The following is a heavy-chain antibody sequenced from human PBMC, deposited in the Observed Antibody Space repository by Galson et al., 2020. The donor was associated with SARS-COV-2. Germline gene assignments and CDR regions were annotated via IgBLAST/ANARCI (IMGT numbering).Heavy chain of an antibody. J-gene: IGHJ4*02. D-gene: IGHD6-19*01. CDR1: GFTLNIHV. V-gene: IGHV3-30*02. CDR3: AKDRRAGNQWLLLGRIDN. CDR2: IPYDGTHN. Sequence: TGGSLTLSCAGSGFTLNIHVMHWARQAPGKGLGGLAFIPYDGTHNQYADSVKDRFTISRDNSKNTLYLQMNSLRAEDTAVYYCAKDRRAGNQWLLLGRIDNWGQGTLVSVSS.